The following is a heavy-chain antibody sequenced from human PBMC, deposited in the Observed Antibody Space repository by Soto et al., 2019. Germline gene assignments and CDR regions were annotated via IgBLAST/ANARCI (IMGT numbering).Heavy chain of an antibody. V-gene: IGHV1-69*12. CDR1: GGSFSNYA. CDR2: IIPMFGTT. CDR3: ARGQRYGSGSYYTKDDMDV. D-gene: IGHD3-10*01. J-gene: IGHJ6*02. Sequence: QVQLVQSGAEVKKPGSSVKVSCKTSGGSFSNYAISWVRQAPGQGLEWMGGIIPMFGTTSYAQKFQGRVTITADESTSTAYMELSSLGSEDTAVYYCARGQRYGSGSYYTKDDMDVWGQGTTVTVSS.